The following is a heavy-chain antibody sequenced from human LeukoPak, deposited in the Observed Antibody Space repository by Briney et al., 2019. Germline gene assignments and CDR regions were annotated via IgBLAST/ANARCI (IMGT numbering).Heavy chain of an antibody. V-gene: IGHV4-4*07. CDR2: IYTSGST. D-gene: IGHD3-22*01. CDR3: ARDLWYYDSSGPTSWFDP. CDR1: GGSISSYY. Sequence: SETLSLTCTVSGGSISSYYWSWIRQPAGKGLEWIGRIYTSGSTNYNPSLKSRVTMSVDTSKNQFSLKLSSVTAADTAVYYCARDLWYYDSSGPTSWFDPWGQGTLVTASS. J-gene: IGHJ5*02.